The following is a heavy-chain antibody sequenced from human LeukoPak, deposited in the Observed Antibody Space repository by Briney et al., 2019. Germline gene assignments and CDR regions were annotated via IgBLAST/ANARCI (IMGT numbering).Heavy chain of an antibody. CDR2: ISAYNGNP. V-gene: IGHV1-18*01. D-gene: IGHD1-14*01. J-gene: IGHJ4*02. Sequence: ASVTVSCKPSGYTFTSYGIRWVRQAPGQGPEGMGWISAYNGNPNYAQTLQGRVTMTTNTPTSTAYIELRSLRSDYTAVYYCARLSLWYRFPLDYWGQGTLVTVSS. CDR3: ARLSLWYRFPLDY. CDR1: GYTFTSYG.